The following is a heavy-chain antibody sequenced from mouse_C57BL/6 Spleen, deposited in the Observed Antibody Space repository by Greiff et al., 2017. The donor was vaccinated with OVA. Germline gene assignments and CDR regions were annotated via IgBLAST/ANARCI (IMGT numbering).Heavy chain of an antibody. CDR2: IYPSDSET. D-gene: IGHD1-1*01. V-gene: IGHV1-52*01. CDR1: GYTFTSYW. J-gene: IGHJ4*01. CDR3: AIYDGNSYGYCAMDY. Sequence: VQLQQPGAELVRPGSSVKLSCKASGYTFTSYWMHWVKQRPIQGLEWIGNIYPSDSETHYNQKFKDKATLTVDKSSSTAYMQLSRLTSEDSAGYYCAIYDGNSYGYCAMDYWGQGTSVTVSS.